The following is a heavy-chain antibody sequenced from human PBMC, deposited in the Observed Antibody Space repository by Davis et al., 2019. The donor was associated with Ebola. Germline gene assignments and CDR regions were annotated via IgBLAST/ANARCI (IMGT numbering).Heavy chain of an antibody. D-gene: IGHD7-27*01. CDR3: ARPAGDGAYWYFEL. J-gene: IGHJ2*01. V-gene: IGHV4-39*01. CDR2: IYYSGST. Sequence: MPSETLSLTCTVSGGSITGYYWGWIRQPPGKGLEWIGSIYYSGSTYYNPSLKSRVTISVDTSKNQFSLKLSSVTAADTAVYYCARPAGDGAYWYFELWGRGTLVTVSS. CDR1: GGSITGYY.